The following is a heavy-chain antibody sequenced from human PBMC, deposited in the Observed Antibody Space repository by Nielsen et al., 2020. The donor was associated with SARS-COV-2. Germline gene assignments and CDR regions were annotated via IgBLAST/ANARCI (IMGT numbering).Heavy chain of an antibody. CDR3: ARLSWSSGWDFDY. J-gene: IGHJ4*02. Sequence: ASVKVSCKASDNTFFSYSITWVRQAPGQGLEWMGRISHKNGNVKYAQNLQGRVTMTTDASTSTAYMELRSLRSDDTAVYYCARLSWSSGWDFDYWGQGTLVTVSS. V-gene: IGHV1-18*01. CDR1: DNTFFSYS. CDR2: ISHKNGNV. D-gene: IGHD6-19*01.